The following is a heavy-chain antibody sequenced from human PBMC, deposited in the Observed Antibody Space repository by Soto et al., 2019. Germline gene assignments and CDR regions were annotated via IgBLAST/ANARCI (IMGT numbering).Heavy chain of an antibody. CDR1: GFTFRNHA. CDR2: IAYGGGNT. CDR3: AKCSSSWCYGMDV. Sequence: HPGGSLSLSCAASGFTFRNHAMHWVRQAPGKGLECVSVIAYGGGNTYYADSVKGRFTISRDNSKNTLYLQMNSLRAEDTAVYYCAKCSSSWCYGMDVWGQGTTVTVSS. J-gene: IGHJ6*02. V-gene: IGHV3-23*01. D-gene: IGHD6-13*01.